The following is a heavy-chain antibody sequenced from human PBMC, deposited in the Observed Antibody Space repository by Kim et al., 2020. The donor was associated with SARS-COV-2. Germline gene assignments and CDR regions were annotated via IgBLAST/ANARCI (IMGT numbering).Heavy chain of an antibody. CDR3: ASHGTYCGGDCYSNIDY. V-gene: IGHV3-7*01. CDR1: GFTFSSYW. D-gene: IGHD2-21*01. CDR2: IKEDGSEK. Sequence: GGSLRLSCAVSGFTFSSYWMSLVRQAPGKGLEWVANIKEDGSEKYYVDSVKGRFTISRDNAKTSLYLQMNSLRAEDTAVYYCASHGTYCGGDCYSNIDY. J-gene: IGHJ4*01.